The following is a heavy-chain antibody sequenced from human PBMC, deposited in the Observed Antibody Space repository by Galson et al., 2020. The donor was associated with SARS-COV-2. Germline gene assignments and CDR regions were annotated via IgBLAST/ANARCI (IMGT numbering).Heavy chain of an antibody. Sequence: ASVKVSCKASGYTFTGYYMHWVRQAPGQGLEWMGWINPNSGGTNYAQKFQGRVTMTRDTSISTAYMELSRLRSDDTAVYYCAREEVVVVPAARDYYYYYGMDVWGQGTTVTVSS. CDR2: INPNSGGT. CDR3: AREEVVVVPAARDYYYYYGMDV. J-gene: IGHJ6*02. V-gene: IGHV1-2*02. D-gene: IGHD2-2*01. CDR1: GYTFTGYY.